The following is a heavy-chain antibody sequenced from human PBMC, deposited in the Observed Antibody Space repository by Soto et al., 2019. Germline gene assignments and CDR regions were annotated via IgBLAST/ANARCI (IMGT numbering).Heavy chain of an antibody. D-gene: IGHD5-12*01. V-gene: IGHV3-30*18. CDR1: GFTFSSYG. CDR3: AKDAVVATIYQKHYFDY. Sequence: QVQLVESGGGVVQPGRSLRLSCAAAGFTFSSYGMHWVRQAPGKGLEGVAVIAYDGNNKYYPDSVKGRFTISRDNSKNTLYLEMNSLRAEDTAVYYCAKDAVVATIYQKHYFDYWGQGTLVTVSS. J-gene: IGHJ4*02. CDR2: IAYDGNNK.